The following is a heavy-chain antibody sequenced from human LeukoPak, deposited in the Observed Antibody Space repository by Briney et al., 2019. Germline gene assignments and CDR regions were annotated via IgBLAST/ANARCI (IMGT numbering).Heavy chain of an antibody. Sequence: GASVKVSCKASGYTFTSYYMHWVRQAPGQGLEWMGIINSSGGSTSHAQKFQGRVTMTRDMSTSTVYMELSSLGSEDTAVYYCARAPGDGYNTLIFDYWGQGTLVTVSS. J-gene: IGHJ4*02. D-gene: IGHD5-24*01. V-gene: IGHV1-46*01. CDR3: ARAPGDGYNTLIFDY. CDR2: INSSGGST. CDR1: GYTFTSYY.